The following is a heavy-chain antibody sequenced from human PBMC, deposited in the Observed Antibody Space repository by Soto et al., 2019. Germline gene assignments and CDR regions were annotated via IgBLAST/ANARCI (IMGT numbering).Heavy chain of an antibody. CDR3: ASLGYCSGADCHGTR. V-gene: IGHV4-4*02. J-gene: IGHJ4*01. CDR2: IYHSGNT. CDR1: GGSFIRINC. Sequence: QVQLQESGPGVMKPSGTLSLTAVVSGGSFIRINCGPWFRQPPGRGRGWVGEIYHSGNTNYNPSLMSRVTISVDKFKNQFSLKLSSVTAADTAMYFCASLGYCSGADCHGTRWGQGILVTVSS. D-gene: IGHD2-8*02.